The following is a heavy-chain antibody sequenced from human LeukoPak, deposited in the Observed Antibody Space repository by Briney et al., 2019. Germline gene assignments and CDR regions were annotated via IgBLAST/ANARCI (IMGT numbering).Heavy chain of an antibody. CDR2: INAGNGNT. V-gene: IGHV1-3*01. CDR3: ARDLGAFVVGNDDY. D-gene: IGHD2-15*01. J-gene: IGHJ4*02. Sequence: ASVKVSCKASGYTFTSYAMHWVRQAPGQRLEWMGSINAGNGNTKYSQKFQGRVTITRDTSASTAYMELSSLRSEDTAVYYCARDLGAFVVGNDDYWGQGTLVTVSS. CDR1: GYTFTSYA.